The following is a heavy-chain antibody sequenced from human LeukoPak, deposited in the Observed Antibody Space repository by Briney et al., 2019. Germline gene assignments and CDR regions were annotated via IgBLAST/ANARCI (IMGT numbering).Heavy chain of an antibody. V-gene: IGHV3-23*01. CDR1: GFTFNNYA. Sequence: GGSLRLSCAASGFTFNNYAMSWVRQAPGRGLEWVSGISGSGINTYHADSVKGRFTISRDNSKDTLYLQMNSLRAEDTAIYYCAKAGYFGSGSPDYFDYWGQGTLVTVSS. J-gene: IGHJ4*02. CDR3: AKAGYFGSGSPDYFDY. CDR2: ISGSGINT. D-gene: IGHD3-10*01.